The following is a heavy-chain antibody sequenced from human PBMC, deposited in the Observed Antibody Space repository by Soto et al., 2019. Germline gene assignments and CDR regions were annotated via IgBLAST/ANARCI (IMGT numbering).Heavy chain of an antibody. Sequence: GGSLRLSCAASGFTFSSYAMSWVRQAPGKGLEWVSAISGSGGSTYYADSVKGRFTTSRDNSKNTLYLQMNSLRAEDTAVYYCAKDILRFLEWLSPNWFDPWGQGTLVTVSS. CDR2: ISGSGGST. CDR1: GFTFSSYA. CDR3: AKDILRFLEWLSPNWFDP. D-gene: IGHD3-3*01. J-gene: IGHJ5*02. V-gene: IGHV3-23*01.